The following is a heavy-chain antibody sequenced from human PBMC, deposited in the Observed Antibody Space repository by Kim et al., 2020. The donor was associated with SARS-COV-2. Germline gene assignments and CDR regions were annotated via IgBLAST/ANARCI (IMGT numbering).Heavy chain of an antibody. CDR1: GFTFSTYA. CDR2: ISGSGGST. J-gene: IGHJ4*02. Sequence: GGSLRLSCAASGFTFSTYAMNWVRQAPEKGLEWVSAISGSGGSTYYADSVKGRFTISRDNSKNTLYLQMDSLRAEDTAVYFCAKARDTSGNHFEGGGDYWGQGTLVTVSS. D-gene: IGHD3-22*01. CDR3: AKARDTSGNHFEGGGDY. V-gene: IGHV3-23*01.